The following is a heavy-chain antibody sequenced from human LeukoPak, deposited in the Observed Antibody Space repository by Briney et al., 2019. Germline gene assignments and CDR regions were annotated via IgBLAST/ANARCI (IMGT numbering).Heavy chain of an antibody. CDR3: ARGRSGYYTRRWYFDL. J-gene: IGHJ2*01. D-gene: IGHD3-3*01. CDR1: GGSISSYY. CDR2: IYTSGST. V-gene: IGHV4-4*07. Sequence: SETLSLTCTVSGGSISSYYWSWIRQPAGKGLEWIGRIYTSGSTNYNPSLKSRVTMSVDTSMNQFSLKLSSVTAADTAVYYCARGRSGYYTRRWYFDLWGRGTLVTVSS.